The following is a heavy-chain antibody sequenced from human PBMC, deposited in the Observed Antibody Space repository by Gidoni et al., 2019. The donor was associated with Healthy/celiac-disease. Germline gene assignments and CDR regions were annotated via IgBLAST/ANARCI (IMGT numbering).Heavy chain of an antibody. CDR2: IIPIFGTA. CDR1: GGTFSSYA. J-gene: IGHJ6*02. Sequence: QVQLVQSGAEVKQPGYSVKVSCKASGGTFSSYAISWVRPAPGQGREWMGGIIPIFGTATYAQKFQGRGTITADESTSTAYMELSSRRSEDTAVYYCARGGGGSGISPSYYYGMDVWGQGTTVTVSS. V-gene: IGHV1-69*01. CDR3: ARGGGGSGISPSYYYGMDV. D-gene: IGHD3-10*01.